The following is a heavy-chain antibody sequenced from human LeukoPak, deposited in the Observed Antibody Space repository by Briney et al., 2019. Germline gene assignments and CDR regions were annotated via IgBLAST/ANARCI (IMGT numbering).Heavy chain of an antibody. V-gene: IGHV3-23*01. CDR1: GFTFSSYA. D-gene: IGHD3-22*01. CDR2: ISGSGGSI. Sequence: HTGGSLRLSCAASGFTFSSYAMSWVRQAPGKGLEWVSGISGSGGSIYYADSVKGRFTISRDNSKNTLYLQMNSLRAEDTAVYYCANSLPPFDSSGYKWGQGTLVTVSS. J-gene: IGHJ4*02. CDR3: ANSLPPFDSSGYK.